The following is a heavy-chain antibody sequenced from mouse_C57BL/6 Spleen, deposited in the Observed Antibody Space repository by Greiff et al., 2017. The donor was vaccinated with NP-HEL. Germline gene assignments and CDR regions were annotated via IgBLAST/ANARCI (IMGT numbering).Heavy chain of an antibody. V-gene: IGHV3-6*01. J-gene: IGHJ4*01. D-gene: IGHD1-1*01. CDR1: GYSITSGYY. CDR2: ISYDGSN. CDR3: ARGYGSSYDYYAMDY. Sequence: EVKLQESGPGLVKPSQSLSLTCSVTGYSITSGYYWNWIRQFPGNKLEWMGYISYDGSNNYNPSLKNRISITRDTSKNQFFLKLNSVTTEDTATYYCARGYGSSYDYYAMDYWGQGTSVTVSS.